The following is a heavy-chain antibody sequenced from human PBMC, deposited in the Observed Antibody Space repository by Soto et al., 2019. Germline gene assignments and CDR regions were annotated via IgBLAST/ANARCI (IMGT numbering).Heavy chain of an antibody. CDR1: GINFTSYA. CDR2: ISGSGGST. J-gene: IGHJ4*02. V-gene: IGHV3-23*01. Sequence: EVQLLESGGGLVQPGGSLRLSCAASGINFTSYAMRWVRQAPGKVLEWVSAISGSGGSTYYADSVKGRFTISRDNSKNTLYLQRNSLRGEDTAVYYCAKVGQNYDSSGYNFDYGGQGTLVTVSS. D-gene: IGHD3-22*01. CDR3: AKVGQNYDSSGYNFDY.